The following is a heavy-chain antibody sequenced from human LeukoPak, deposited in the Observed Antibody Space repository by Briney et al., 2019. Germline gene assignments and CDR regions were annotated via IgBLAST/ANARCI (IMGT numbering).Heavy chain of an antibody. Sequence: SVKVSCKASGGTFSSYAISWVRQAPEQGLEWMGRIIPILGIANYAQKFQGRATITADKSTSTAYMELSSLRSEDTAVYYCARSPYDFWSGYFDYWGQGTLVTVSS. CDR3: ARSPYDFWSGYFDY. J-gene: IGHJ4*02. V-gene: IGHV1-69*04. CDR1: GGTFSSYA. D-gene: IGHD3-3*01. CDR2: IIPILGIA.